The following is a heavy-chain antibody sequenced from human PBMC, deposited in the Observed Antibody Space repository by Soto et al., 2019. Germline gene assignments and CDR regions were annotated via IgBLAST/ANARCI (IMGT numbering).Heavy chain of an antibody. CDR3: ARDPYCGGDCYTLDAFDI. CDR2: ISSSSSTI. Sequence: GGSLRLSCAASGFTFSSYSMNWVRQAPGKGLEWVSYISSSSSTIYYADSVKGRFTISRDNAKNSLYLQMNSLRAEDTAVYYCARDPYCGGDCYTLDAFDIWGQGTMVTVSS. J-gene: IGHJ3*02. V-gene: IGHV3-48*01. D-gene: IGHD2-21*01. CDR1: GFTFSSYS.